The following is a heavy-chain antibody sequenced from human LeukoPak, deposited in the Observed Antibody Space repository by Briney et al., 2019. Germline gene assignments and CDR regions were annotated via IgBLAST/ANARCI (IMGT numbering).Heavy chain of an antibody. D-gene: IGHD1-1*01. CDR3: AREVGRTTFDAFDI. CDR2: IYTSGST. CDR1: GGSISSGSYY. Sequence: SQTLSLTCTVSGGSISSGSYYWSWIRQPAGKGLEWIGRIYTSGSTNYNPSLKSRVTISVDTSKNQFSLKLSSVTAADTAVYYCAREVGRTTFDAFDIWGQGTMVTVSS. V-gene: IGHV4-61*02. J-gene: IGHJ3*02.